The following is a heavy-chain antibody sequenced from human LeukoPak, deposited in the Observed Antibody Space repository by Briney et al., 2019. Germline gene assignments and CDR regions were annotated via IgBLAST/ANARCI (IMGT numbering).Heavy chain of an antibody. J-gene: IGHJ6*03. V-gene: IGHV4-34*01. Sequence: PSETLSLTCAVYGGTFSGYYWSWIRQPPGKGLEWIGEINHSGSTNYNPSLKSRVTISGDTSKNQFSLKLSSVTAADTAVYFCARVGYSYVINDWSRTGLGAYPTKYYYHMDVWGKGTTVTVSS. CDR1: GGTFSGYY. CDR2: INHSGST. D-gene: IGHD5-18*01. CDR3: ARVGYSYVINDWSRTGLGAYPTKYYYHMDV.